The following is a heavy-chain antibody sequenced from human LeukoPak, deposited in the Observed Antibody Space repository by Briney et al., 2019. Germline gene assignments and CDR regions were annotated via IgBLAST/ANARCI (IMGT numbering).Heavy chain of an antibody. V-gene: IGHV3-23*01. CDR1: GFTFSSYA. J-gene: IGHJ5*02. CDR3: AASSGSFRRFDP. Sequence: GGSLRLSCAASGFTFSSYAMSWVRQAPGKGLEWVSAISGSGGSTYYADSVKGRFTISRDNSKNTLYLQMNSLRAEDTAVYYCAASSGSFRRFDPWGQGTLVTVSS. CDR2: ISGSGGST. D-gene: IGHD3-10*01.